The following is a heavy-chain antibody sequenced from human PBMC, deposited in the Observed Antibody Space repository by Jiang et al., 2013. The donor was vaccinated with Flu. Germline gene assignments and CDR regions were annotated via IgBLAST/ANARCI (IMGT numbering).Heavy chain of an antibody. J-gene: IGHJ3*02. D-gene: IGHD3-10*01. CDR3: ARERSYYALDAFDI. CDR2: INHSGST. CDR1: GGSFSGYY. Sequence: LLKPSETLSLTCAVYGGSFSGYYWSWIRQPPGKGLEWIGEINHSGSTNYNPSLKSRVTISVDTSKNQFSLKLSSVTAADTAVYYCARERSYYALDAFDIWGQGTMVTVSS. V-gene: IGHV4-34*01.